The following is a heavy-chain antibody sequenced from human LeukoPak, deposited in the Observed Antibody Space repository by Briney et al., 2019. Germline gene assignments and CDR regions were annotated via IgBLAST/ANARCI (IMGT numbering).Heavy chain of an antibody. CDR2: INHSGST. CDR3: ARGSIKLWFRKTRTLDY. J-gene: IGHJ4*02. V-gene: IGHV4-34*01. CDR1: GGSCSGYY. Sequence: PSETLSLTCAVYGGSCSGYYWSWIRQPPGKGLEWIGEINHSGSTNYNPSLKSQVTISVDTSKNQFSLKLSSVTAAATAVYYCARGSIKLWFRKTRTLDYWGQGTLVTVSS. D-gene: IGHD5-18*01.